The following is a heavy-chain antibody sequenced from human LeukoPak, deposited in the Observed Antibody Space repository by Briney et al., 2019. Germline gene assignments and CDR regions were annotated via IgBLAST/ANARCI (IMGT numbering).Heavy chain of an antibody. CDR2: ISGSGGST. V-gene: IGHV3-23*01. D-gene: IGHD1-26*01. J-gene: IGHJ4*02. CDR3: AKDRGWELRGGYYFDY. Sequence: GGSLRLSCAASGFTFSSYGMSWVPQAPGKGLEWVSAISGSGGSTYYADSVKGRFTISRDNSKNTLYLQMNSLRGEDTAVYYCAKDRGWELRGGYYFDYWGQGTLVTVSS. CDR1: GFTFSSYG.